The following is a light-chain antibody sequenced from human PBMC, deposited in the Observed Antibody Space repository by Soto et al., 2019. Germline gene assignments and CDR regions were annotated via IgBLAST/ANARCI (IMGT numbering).Light chain of an antibody. V-gene: IGKV3-11*01. CDR2: DAS. J-gene: IGKJ2*01. CDR3: QRRSDWPRT. CDR1: QNIRYY. Sequence: EVVLTQSPATLSLSPGERATLSCRASQNIRYYLAWYQQKPGQAPRLLIYDASNRAAGVPARFSGSGSGADFTRTIRSLEPEDFAVYYCQRRSDWPRTFGQGPKLEIK.